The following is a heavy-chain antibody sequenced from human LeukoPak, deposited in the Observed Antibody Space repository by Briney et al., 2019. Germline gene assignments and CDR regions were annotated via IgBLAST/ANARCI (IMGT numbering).Heavy chain of an antibody. V-gene: IGHV3-48*03. D-gene: IGHD3-10*02. CDR2: ISSSGSTI. J-gene: IGHJ6*04. Sequence: PGGSLRLSCEASGFTFSSYEMNWVRQAPGKGLEWVSYISSSGSTIYYADSVKGRFTISRDNAKNSLYLQMNSLRAEDTAVYYCAELGITMNGGVWGKGTTVTISS. CDR3: AELGITMNGGV. CDR1: GFTFSSYE.